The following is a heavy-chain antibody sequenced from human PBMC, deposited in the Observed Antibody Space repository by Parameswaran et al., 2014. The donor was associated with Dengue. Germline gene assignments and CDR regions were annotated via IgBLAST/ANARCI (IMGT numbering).Heavy chain of an antibody. Sequence: WIRQPPGKGLEWVGRIKSKTDGGTTDYAAPVKGRFTISRDDSKNTLYLQMNSLKTEDTAVYYCTTGITMVRGANVYIDYWGQGTLVTVSS. CDR3: TTGITMVRGANVYIDY. D-gene: IGHD3-10*01. V-gene: IGHV3-15*01. CDR2: IKSKTDGGTT. J-gene: IGHJ4*02.